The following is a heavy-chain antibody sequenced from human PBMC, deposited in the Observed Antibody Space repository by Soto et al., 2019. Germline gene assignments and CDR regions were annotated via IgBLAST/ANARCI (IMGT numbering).Heavy chain of an antibody. J-gene: IGHJ5*02. D-gene: IGHD6-6*01. V-gene: IGHV1-69*02. CDR3: ARAGDEYRNWFDP. CDR1: GGTFSSYT. CDR2: IIPILGIA. Sequence: ASVKVSCKASGGTFSSYTISWVRQAPGQGLEWMGRIIPILGIANYAQKFQGRVTITADKSTSTAYMELSSLRSEDTAVYYCARAGDEYRNWFDPWGQGTLVTVSS.